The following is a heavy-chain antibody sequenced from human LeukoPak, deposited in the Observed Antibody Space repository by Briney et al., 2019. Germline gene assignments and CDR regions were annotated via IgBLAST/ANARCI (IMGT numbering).Heavy chain of an antibody. CDR2: TYYRSRWYY. Sequence: SQTLSLTCAISGDSISSTIAAWNWIRQSPSRGLEWLGRTYYRSRWYYDYAVSVKSRTIINPDTSKNQFSLQLNSVTPEDTAVYYCARFFGDFWSDSSPAFDFWGQGILVTVSS. CDR1: GDSISSTIAA. J-gene: IGHJ4*02. D-gene: IGHD3-3*01. CDR3: ARFFGDFWSDSSPAFDF. V-gene: IGHV6-1*01.